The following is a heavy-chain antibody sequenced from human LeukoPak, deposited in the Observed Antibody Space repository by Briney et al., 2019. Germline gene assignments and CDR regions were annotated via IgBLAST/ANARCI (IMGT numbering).Heavy chain of an antibody. V-gene: IGHV4-38-2*02. CDR2: IYHSGST. CDR3: AREGSAPFDY. CDR1: GYSISSGYY. J-gene: IGHJ4*02. Sequence: ASETLSLTCTVSGYSISSGYYWGWIRQPPGKGLEWIGSIYHSGSTYYNPSLKSRVTISVDTSKNQFSLKLSSVTAADTAVYSCAREGSAPFDYWGQGTLVTVS. D-gene: IGHD3-10*01.